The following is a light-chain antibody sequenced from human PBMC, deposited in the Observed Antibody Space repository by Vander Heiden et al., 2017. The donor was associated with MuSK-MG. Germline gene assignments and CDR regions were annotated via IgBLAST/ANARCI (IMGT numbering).Light chain of an antibody. CDR1: QSISSY. CDR2: AAS. J-gene: IGKJ2*01. V-gene: IGKV1-39*01. Sequence: DIHFTQTPSSLSASVGDRVTITCRASQSISSYLNWYQQKPGKAPKLLIYAASSLQSGVPSRFSGSGSGTDFTLTISSLQPEDFATYYCQQSYSTPMYTFGQGTKLEIK. CDR3: QQSYSTPMYT.